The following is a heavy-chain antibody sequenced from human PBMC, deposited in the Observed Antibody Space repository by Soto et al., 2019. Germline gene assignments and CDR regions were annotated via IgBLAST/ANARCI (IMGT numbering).Heavy chain of an antibody. CDR3: ARDLRGGSYGMDV. Sequence: QVQLQESGPGLVKPSQTLSLTCTVSGGSINSGDYYWSWIRQHPGKGMEWIGYIFYSGSTYYNPTPKSRVTISVDTSKNQFSLKPSSVTAAYTAVYYCARDLRGGSYGMDVRGQGTTVTVSS. J-gene: IGHJ6*02. V-gene: IGHV4-31*03. CDR1: GGSINSGDYY. CDR2: IFYSGST. D-gene: IGHD3-10*01.